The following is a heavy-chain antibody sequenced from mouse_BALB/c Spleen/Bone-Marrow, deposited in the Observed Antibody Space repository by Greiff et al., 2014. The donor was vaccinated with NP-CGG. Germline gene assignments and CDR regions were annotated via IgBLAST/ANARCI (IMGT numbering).Heavy chain of an antibody. V-gene: IGHV5-6-5*01. J-gene: IGHJ1*01. CDR3: ARRYYGYWYFDV. D-gene: IGHD1-1*01. CDR2: IYSGGST. CDR1: GFTFSTYA. Sequence: EVHLVESGGGLVKPGGSLKLSCAASGFTFSTYAMSWVRQTPEKRLEWVASIYSGGSTYYPDSVKGRFTISRDNARNILYPQMNSLRSEDTAMYYCARRYYGYWYFDVWGAGTTVTVSS.